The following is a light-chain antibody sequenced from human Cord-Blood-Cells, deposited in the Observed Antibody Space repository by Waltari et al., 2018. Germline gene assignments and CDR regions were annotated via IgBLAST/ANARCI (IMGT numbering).Light chain of an antibody. Sequence: SYELTQPPLVSVSPGQTASITCSGDNLGDKYACWYQQKPGQSPVLVIYQDSKRPSGIPERFSGSNSGNTATLTISGTQAMDEADYYCQAWDSSTAVFGGGTKLTVL. CDR1: NLGDKY. V-gene: IGLV3-1*01. J-gene: IGLJ3*02. CDR3: QAWDSSTAV. CDR2: QDS.